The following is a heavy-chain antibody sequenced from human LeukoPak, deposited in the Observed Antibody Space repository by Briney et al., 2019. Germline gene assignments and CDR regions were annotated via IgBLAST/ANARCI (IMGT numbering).Heavy chain of an antibody. CDR3: ARGPGYCSGGSCSYYFDY. CDR1: GFTFSSYA. CDR2: VSYDGSNK. J-gene: IGHJ4*02. Sequence: GGSLRLSCVASGFTFSSYAMHWVRQAPGKGLEWVAVVSYDGSNKYYADSVKGRFTISRDNSKNTLFLQMNSLRAEDTAVYYCARGPGYCSGGSCSYYFDYWGQGTLITVSS. D-gene: IGHD2-15*01. V-gene: IGHV3-30-3*01.